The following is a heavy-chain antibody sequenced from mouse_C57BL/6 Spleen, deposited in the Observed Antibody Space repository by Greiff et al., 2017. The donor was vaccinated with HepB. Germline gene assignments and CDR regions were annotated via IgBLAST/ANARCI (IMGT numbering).Heavy chain of an antibody. J-gene: IGHJ3*01. CDR3: ARFYDGYYDWFAY. Sequence: VQLQESGAELARPGASVKLSCKASGYTFTSYGISWVKQRTGQGLEWIGEIYPRSGNTYYNEKFKGKATLTADKSSSTAYMELRSLTSEDSAVYFCARFYDGYYDWFAYWGQGTLVTVSA. D-gene: IGHD2-3*01. CDR1: GYTFTSYG. V-gene: IGHV1-81*01. CDR2: IYPRSGNT.